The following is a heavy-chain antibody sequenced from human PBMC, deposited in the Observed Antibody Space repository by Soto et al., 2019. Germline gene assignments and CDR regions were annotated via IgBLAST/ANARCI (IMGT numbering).Heavy chain of an antibody. CDR3: AKKNSGSYWEYYGMDV. CDR2: ISYDGSNK. V-gene: IGHV3-30*18. J-gene: IGHJ6*02. D-gene: IGHD1-26*01. CDR1: GFTFSSYA. Sequence: PGGSLRLSCAASGFTFSSYAMHWVRQAPGKGLEWVAVISYDGSNKYYADSVKGRFTISRDNSKNTLYLQMNSLRAEDTAVYYCAKKNSGSYWEYYGMDVWGQGTTVTVSS.